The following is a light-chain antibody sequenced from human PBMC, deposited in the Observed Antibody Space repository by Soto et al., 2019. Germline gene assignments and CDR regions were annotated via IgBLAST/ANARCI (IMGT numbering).Light chain of an antibody. CDR1: QSVTSSY. V-gene: IGKV3-20*01. CDR2: GAS. Sequence: EIVLTQSPGTLTLSPGERATLSCRASQSVTSSYLAWYQQKPGQAPRLLIYGASSRATGIPDRISGSGSGTDFTLTINRLESEDFAVYYCQQYGNSPWTFGRGTKVEIK. CDR3: QQYGNSPWT. J-gene: IGKJ1*01.